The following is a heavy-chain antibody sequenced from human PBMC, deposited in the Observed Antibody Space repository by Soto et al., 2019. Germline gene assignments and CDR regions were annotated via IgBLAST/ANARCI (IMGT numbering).Heavy chain of an antibody. D-gene: IGHD1-1*01. CDR3: VKGYWKGDV. CDR1: GFTFSTYA. J-gene: IGHJ6*02. Sequence: EVQLLESGGGLVQPGGSLRLSCAASGFTFSTYAMNWVRQAPGNGLEWVSAISGSGGSIHYADSVKGRFTISRDNSKHTLYLQMNSPRGEDTAVYHCVKGYWKGDVWGQGTTVTVSS. V-gene: IGHV3-23*01. CDR2: ISGSGGSI.